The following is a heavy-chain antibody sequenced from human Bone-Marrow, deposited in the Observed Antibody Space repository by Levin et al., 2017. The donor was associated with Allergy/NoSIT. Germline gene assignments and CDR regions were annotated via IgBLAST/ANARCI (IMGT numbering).Heavy chain of an antibody. Sequence: KISCKASGGTFSSHGIAWVRQAPGQGLEWMGGIIPIFGPPNYAQKFQGRVTISADESTNTAYMELGSLRSDDTAVFYCARLTGDCSGGACLSRYFYYYMDVWGKGTTVTVSS. J-gene: IGHJ6*03. CDR1: GGTFSSHG. CDR2: IIPIFGPP. CDR3: ARLTGDCSGGACLSRYFYYYMDV. V-gene: IGHV1-69*01. D-gene: IGHD2-15*01.